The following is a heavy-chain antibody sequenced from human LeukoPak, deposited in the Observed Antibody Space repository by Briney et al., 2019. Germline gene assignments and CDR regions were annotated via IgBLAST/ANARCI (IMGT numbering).Heavy chain of an antibody. CDR3: ARGSYEDVGYYYYFYMDV. CDR1: GGSFSSSA. CDR2: TIPLFGTT. Sequence: SVKVSCKASGGSFSSSAISWVRQAPGQGLEWMGGTIPLFGTTNYAQKFQGRVTITTDESPTTAYMELISLRSEDTAVYYCARGSYEDVGYYYYFYMDVWGKGTTVTVSS. V-gene: IGHV1-69*05. J-gene: IGHJ6*03. D-gene: IGHD1-26*01.